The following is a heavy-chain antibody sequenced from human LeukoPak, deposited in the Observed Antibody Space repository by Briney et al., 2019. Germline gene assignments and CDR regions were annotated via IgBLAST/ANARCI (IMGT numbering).Heavy chain of an antibody. CDR1: GYTFTSYG. CDR3: ARDFDYGDYGPQSYPGY. V-gene: IGHV1-46*01. D-gene: IGHD4-17*01. J-gene: IGHJ4*02. Sequence: ASVKVSCKASGYTFTSYGISWVRQAPGQGLEWMGIINPSGGSTSYAQKFQGRVTMTRDTSTSTVYMELSSLRSEDTAVYYCARDFDYGDYGPQSYPGYWGQGTLVTVSS. CDR2: INPSGGST.